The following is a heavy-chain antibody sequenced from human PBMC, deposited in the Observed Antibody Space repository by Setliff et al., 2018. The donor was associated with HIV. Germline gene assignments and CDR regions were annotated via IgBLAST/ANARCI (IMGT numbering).Heavy chain of an antibody. V-gene: IGHV3-48*01. J-gene: IGHJ4*02. Sequence: PGGSLRLSCVASGFTFSSYSMNWVRQAPGKGLEWVSYISSSSSTIYYADSVKGRFTISRDNAKNSLYLQMNSLRAEDTAVYYCARGVATVVPFDYWGQGTLGTVS. D-gene: IGHD5-12*01. CDR1: GFTFSSYS. CDR2: ISSSSSTI. CDR3: ARGVATVVPFDY.